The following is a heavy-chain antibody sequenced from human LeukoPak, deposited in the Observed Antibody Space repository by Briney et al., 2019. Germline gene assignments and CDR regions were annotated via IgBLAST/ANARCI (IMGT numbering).Heavy chain of an antibody. V-gene: IGHV4-31*03. CDR3: ARSDGGSYSH. CDR2: IYYSGST. CDR1: GGSISSGGYY. J-gene: IGHJ4*02. Sequence: SETLSLTCTVSGGSISSGGYYWSWIRQHPGKGLEWIGYIYYSGSTYYNPSLKSRVTISVDTSKNQFSLKLSSVTAADTAVYYCARSDGGSYSHWGQGILVTVSS. D-gene: IGHD1-26*01.